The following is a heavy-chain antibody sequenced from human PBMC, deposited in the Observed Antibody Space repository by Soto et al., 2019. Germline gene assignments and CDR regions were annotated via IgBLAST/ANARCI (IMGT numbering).Heavy chain of an antibody. D-gene: IGHD3-10*01. J-gene: IGHJ6*02. CDR3: ARHGFGPLHGLVDV. CDR1: GGSITNYY. CDR2: INYDGYS. V-gene: IGHV4-59*08. Sequence: QVQLQESGPGLVKPSETLSLTCTVSGGSITNYYCSWFRQPPGKGLEWIGYINYDGYSAYNLSLKSRVTLSMHASKTQLSLMLESVTATDTAVYYCARHGFGPLHGLVDVWGPGTTVIVSS.